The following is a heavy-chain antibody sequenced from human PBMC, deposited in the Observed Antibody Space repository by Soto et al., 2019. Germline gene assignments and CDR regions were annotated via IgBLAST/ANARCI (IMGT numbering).Heavy chain of an antibody. J-gene: IGHJ4*02. D-gene: IGHD5-18*01. CDR3: AREGDSYGTTNLPQFAY. V-gene: IGHV3-48*02. CDR2: ISSSSSTI. Sequence: AGSLRLSCAAPGFTFSSYSMNWVRQAPGKGLEWVSYISSSSSTIYYADSVKGRFTISRDNAKNSLYLQMNSLRDEDTAVYYCAREGDSYGTTNLPQFAYWGQGTLVTVSS. CDR1: GFTFSSYS.